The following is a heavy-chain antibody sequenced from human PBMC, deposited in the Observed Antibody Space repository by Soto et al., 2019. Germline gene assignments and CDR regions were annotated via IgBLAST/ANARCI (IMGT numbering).Heavy chain of an antibody. CDR1: GGSFIGYY. J-gene: IGHJ3*02. V-gene: IGHV4-34*01. CDR3: ARDSTTVINHDAFDI. Sequence: SETLSLRCAVYGGSFIGYYWSWISKHPGKGLEWIGEINHSGSTNYNPSLKSRVTISVDTSKNQFSLKLSSVTAAGTAVYYCARDSTTVINHDAFDICGQGTMVTVSS. CDR2: INHSGST. D-gene: IGHD4-17*01.